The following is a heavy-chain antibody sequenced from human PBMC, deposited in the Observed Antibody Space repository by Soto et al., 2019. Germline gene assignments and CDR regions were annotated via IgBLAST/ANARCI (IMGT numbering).Heavy chain of an antibody. D-gene: IGHD2-15*01. CDR2: IYYSGST. CDR1: GGSISSYY. J-gene: IGHJ3*02. CDR3: ARRRYCSGGSCYSPHDAFDI. V-gene: IGHV4-59*08. Sequence: SETLSLTCTVSGGSISSYYWSWIRQPPGKGLEWIGYIYYSGSTNYNPSLKSRVTISVDTSKNQFSLKLSSVTAADTAVYYCARRRYCSGGSCYSPHDAFDIWGQGTMVTVSS.